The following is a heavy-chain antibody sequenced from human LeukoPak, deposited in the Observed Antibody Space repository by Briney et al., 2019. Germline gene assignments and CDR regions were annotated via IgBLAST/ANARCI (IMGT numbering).Heavy chain of an antibody. Sequence: GGSLRLSRAASGFSISHYYMSWVRQAPGKGPEWVANINHGGGERDYVDSVKGRFTISRDNAKNSLYLQMNSLRAEDTAIYYCVAEYYDFSTGDNWGQGTLVTVSS. CDR1: GFSISHYY. J-gene: IGHJ4*02. D-gene: IGHD3-3*01. CDR3: VAEYYDFSTGDN. V-gene: IGHV3-7*01. CDR2: INHGGGER.